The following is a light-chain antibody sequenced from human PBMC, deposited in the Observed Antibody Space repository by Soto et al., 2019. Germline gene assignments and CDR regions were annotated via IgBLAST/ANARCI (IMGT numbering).Light chain of an antibody. Sequence: QSALTQPASVSGSPGQLITISCTGTSSEDGGYNYVSWYQQHPGKAPKLMIYDVSNRPSGVSNRFSGSKSGNTASLTISGLQAEDEADYYCSSYTSSSTYVFGTGTKVTVL. CDR3: SSYTSSSTYV. V-gene: IGLV2-14*01. CDR1: SSEDGGYNY. CDR2: DVS. J-gene: IGLJ1*01.